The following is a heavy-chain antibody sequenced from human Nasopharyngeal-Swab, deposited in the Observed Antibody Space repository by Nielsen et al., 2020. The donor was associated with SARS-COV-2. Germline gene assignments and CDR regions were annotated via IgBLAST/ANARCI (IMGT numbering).Heavy chain of an antibody. CDR3: ARDGLDYDFWSAYFMDV. CDR1: GFTFNNYN. J-gene: IGHJ6*02. D-gene: IGHD3-3*01. Sequence: GESLKISCAASGFTFNNYNFNWVRQAPGKGLEWVSSISSSSSYIYYADSVKGRFTISRENAKNSLYLQMNSLRAEDTAVYYCARDGLDYDFWSAYFMDVWGQWTTVTVSS. CDR2: ISSSSSYI. V-gene: IGHV3-21*01.